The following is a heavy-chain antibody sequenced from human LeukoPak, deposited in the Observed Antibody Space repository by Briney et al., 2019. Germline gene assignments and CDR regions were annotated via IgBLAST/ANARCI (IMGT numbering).Heavy chain of an antibody. V-gene: IGHV4-4*07. CDR1: VGSLSVYY. CDR3: ARDARLHYYFDY. D-gene: IGHD6-25*01. CDR2: FYTSGST. Sequence: SEPCSLPGMSSVGSLSVYYGTWIRKPAGKGLNWIGRFYTSGSTNYNPSLKSRVTMSIDTSKNQFSLKLSSVTAADTAVYYCARDARLHYYFDYWGQGTLVTVSS. J-gene: IGHJ4*02.